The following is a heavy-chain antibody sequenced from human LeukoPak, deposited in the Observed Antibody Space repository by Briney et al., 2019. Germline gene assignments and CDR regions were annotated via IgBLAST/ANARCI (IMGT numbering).Heavy chain of an antibody. J-gene: IGHJ5*02. Sequence: PSETLSLTCTVSGVSISSFYWSWIRQTPGKGLEWIGYIYYGGNTSYNPSLKSRVTISIDTSKNQFSLRLNSVTAADTAVYYCARDLPHCINTDCPGSWFDPWGQGTLVTVSS. V-gene: IGHV4-59*01. CDR2: IYYGGNT. CDR3: ARDLPHCINTDCPGSWFDP. D-gene: IGHD2-2*01. CDR1: GVSISSFY.